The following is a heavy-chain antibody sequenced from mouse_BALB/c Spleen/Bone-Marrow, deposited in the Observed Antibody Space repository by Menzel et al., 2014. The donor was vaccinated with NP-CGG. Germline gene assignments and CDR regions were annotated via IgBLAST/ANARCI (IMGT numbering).Heavy chain of an antibody. CDR1: GYTFTSYY. D-gene: IGHD2-3*01. J-gene: IGHJ4*01. CDR2: INPSNGGT. V-gene: IGHV1S81*02. Sequence: QVQLKQSGAELVKPGASVKLSCKASGYTFTSYYKYWVKQRPGQGLEWIGEINPSNGGTNFNEKFKSKATLTVDKSSSTAYMQLSSLTSEDSAVYYCTRGGWLAMDYWGQGTSVTVSS. CDR3: TRGGWLAMDY.